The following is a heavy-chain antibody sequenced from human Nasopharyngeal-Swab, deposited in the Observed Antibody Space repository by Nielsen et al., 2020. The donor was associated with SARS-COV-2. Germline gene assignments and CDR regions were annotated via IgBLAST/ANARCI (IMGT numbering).Heavy chain of an antibody. V-gene: IGHV1-18*01. CDR3: AGVSQLRYFDWLLGGVGAFDI. CDR1: GYTFPSYG. D-gene: IGHD3-9*01. J-gene: IGHJ3*02. Sequence: SVKVSCKASGYTFPSYGISWVRQAPGQGLEWMGWISAYNGNTNYAQKLQGRVTMTTDTTTSTAYMELRSLRTDDTAVYYCAGVSQLRYFDWLLGGVGAFDIWGQGTMVTVSS. CDR2: ISAYNGNT.